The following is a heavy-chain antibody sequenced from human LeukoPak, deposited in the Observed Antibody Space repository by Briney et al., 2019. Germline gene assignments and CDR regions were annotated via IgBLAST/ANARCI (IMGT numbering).Heavy chain of an antibody. V-gene: IGHV4-59*08. D-gene: IGHD4-17*01. CDR2: VFYSGSN. CDR1: GGSIIGHW. CDR3: ARRNTADASIDF. Sequence: SETLSLTCSVSGGSIIGHWWSWIRQPPGKGLEWIGDVFYSGSNNYNPSLKSRLTISLDTSKNQFSLNLRSVTATDTVMYYCARRNTADASIDFWGQGTLVTASS. J-gene: IGHJ4*02.